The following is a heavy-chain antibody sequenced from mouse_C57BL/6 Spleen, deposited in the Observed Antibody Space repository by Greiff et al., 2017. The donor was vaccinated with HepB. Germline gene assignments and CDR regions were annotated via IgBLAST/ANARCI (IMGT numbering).Heavy chain of an antibody. Sequence: DVQLQESGPELVKPGASVKISCKASGYSFTGYYMHWVKQSSEKSLEWIGEINPSTGGTSYNQKFKGKATLTVDKSSSTAYMQLKSLTSEDSAVYYCALYYYGSSPLAMDYWGQGTSVTVSS. V-gene: IGHV1-43*01. CDR3: ALYYYGSSPLAMDY. J-gene: IGHJ4*01. D-gene: IGHD1-1*01. CDR2: INPSTGGT. CDR1: GYSFTGYY.